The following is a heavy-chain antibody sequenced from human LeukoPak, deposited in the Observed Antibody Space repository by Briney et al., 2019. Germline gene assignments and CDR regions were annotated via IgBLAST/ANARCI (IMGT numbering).Heavy chain of an antibody. Sequence: SVKVSCKAAGGTFGNFAISWVRQAPGQGLEWMGGIIPIFGTANYAQKFQGRVTITTDESTSTAYMELSSLRSEDTAVYYCARAYCSSTSCLPPDFDYWGQGTLVTVSS. CDR1: GGTFGNFA. J-gene: IGHJ4*02. CDR3: ARAYCSSTSCLPPDFDY. V-gene: IGHV1-69*05. D-gene: IGHD2-2*01. CDR2: IIPIFGTA.